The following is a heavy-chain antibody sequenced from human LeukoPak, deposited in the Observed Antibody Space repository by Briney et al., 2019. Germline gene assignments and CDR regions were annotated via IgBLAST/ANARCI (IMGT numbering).Heavy chain of an antibody. V-gene: IGHV4-39*01. D-gene: IGHD3-10*01. Sequence: PSETLSLTCTVSGGSISSSSYYWGWIRQPPGKGLEWIGSIYYSGSTYYNPSLKSRVTISVDTSKNQLSLKLSSVTAADTAVYYCASSYYYGSGSYYFDYWGQGTLVTVSS. J-gene: IGHJ4*02. CDR3: ASSYYYGSGSYYFDY. CDR2: IYYSGST. CDR1: GGSISSSSYY.